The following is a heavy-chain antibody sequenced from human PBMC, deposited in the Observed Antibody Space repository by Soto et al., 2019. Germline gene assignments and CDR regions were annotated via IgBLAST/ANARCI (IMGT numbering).Heavy chain of an antibody. CDR1: GFTFSGYA. Sequence: EVQLLESGGGLVQPGGSLRLSCAASGFTFSGYAMSWVRQAPGKGLEWVSAISGSGGSTYYADSVKGRFTISRDNSKNTLYLQRNSLRAEDTAVYYCASTVTSPPGWYFDLWGRGTLVTVSS. CDR2: ISGSGGST. J-gene: IGHJ2*01. D-gene: IGHD4-17*01. V-gene: IGHV3-23*01. CDR3: ASTVTSPPGWYFDL.